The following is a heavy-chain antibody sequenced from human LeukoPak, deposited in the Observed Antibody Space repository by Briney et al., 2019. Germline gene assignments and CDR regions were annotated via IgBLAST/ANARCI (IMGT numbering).Heavy chain of an antibody. V-gene: IGHV1-69*04. J-gene: IGHJ5*02. Sequence: SVKVSCKASGGTFSSYAISWVRQAPGQGLEWMGRIIPIFGIANYAQKFQGRVTITADKSTSTAYMELSSLRSEDTAVYYCARDGDGYPPGNWFDPWGQGTLVTVSS. CDR3: ARDGDGYPPGNWFDP. D-gene: IGHD5-24*01. CDR2: IIPIFGIA. CDR1: GGTFSSYA.